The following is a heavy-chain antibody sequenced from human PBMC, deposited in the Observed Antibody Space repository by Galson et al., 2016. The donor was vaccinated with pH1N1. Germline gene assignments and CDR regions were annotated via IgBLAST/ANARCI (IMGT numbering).Heavy chain of an antibody. V-gene: IGHV3-11*06. CDR3: ARTRGYSYGSFDY. CDR1: FTFNSYW. J-gene: IGHJ4*02. CDR2: ISSSSIYT. Sequence: FTFNSYWMSWIRQAPGKGLEWVSYISSSSIYTHYADSVKGRFTISRDNARNSLYLQMNSLRAEDAAVYYCARTRGYSYGSFDYWGQGTLVTVSS. D-gene: IGHD5-18*01.